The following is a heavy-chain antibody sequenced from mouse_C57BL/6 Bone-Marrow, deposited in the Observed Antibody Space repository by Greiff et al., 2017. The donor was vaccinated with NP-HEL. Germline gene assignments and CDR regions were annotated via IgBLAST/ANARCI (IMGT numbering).Heavy chain of an antibody. V-gene: IGHV5-9-1*02. J-gene: IGHJ3*01. CDR2: ISSGGDYI. CDR1: GFTFSSYA. D-gene: IGHD2-5*01. CDR3: TRVYSNYVAY. Sequence: EVQVVESGEGLVKPGGSLKLSCAASGFTFSSYAMSWVRQTPEKRLEWVAYISSGGDYIYYADTVKGRFTISRDNARNTLYLQMSSLKSEDTAMYYCTRVYSNYVAYWGQGTLVTVSA.